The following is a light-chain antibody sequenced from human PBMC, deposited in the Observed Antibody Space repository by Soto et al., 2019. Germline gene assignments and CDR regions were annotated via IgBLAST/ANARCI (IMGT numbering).Light chain of an antibody. CDR3: QHYNSYSEA. J-gene: IGKJ1*01. CDR2: KAS. Sequence: DIQMTQSPSTLSASVGDRVTITCRASQSISSWLAWYQQKPGKAPKLLIYKASTLKSGVPSRLSGSGYGTEFTITIGSMQTDDFETYYCQHYNSYSEAFGHGTKVDIK. V-gene: IGKV1-5*03. CDR1: QSISSW.